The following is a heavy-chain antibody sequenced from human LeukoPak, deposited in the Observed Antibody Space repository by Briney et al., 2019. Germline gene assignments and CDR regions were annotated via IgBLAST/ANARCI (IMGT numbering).Heavy chain of an antibody. V-gene: IGHV1-2*02. D-gene: IGHD6-19*01. CDR3: ARDLPWTNQLIAVAGKNWFDP. CDR2: INPNSGGT. J-gene: IGHJ5*02. CDR1: GYTFTGYY. Sequence: ASVKVSCKASGYTFTGYYMHWVRQAPGQGLEWMGWINPNSGGTNYAQKFQGRVTMTRDTSISTAYMELSRLRSDDTAVYYCARDLPWTNQLIAVAGKNWFDPWGQGILVTVSS.